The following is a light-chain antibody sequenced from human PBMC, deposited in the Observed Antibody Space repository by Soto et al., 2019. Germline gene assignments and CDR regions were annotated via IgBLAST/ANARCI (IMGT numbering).Light chain of an antibody. Sequence: ENVVPQFPGPLSLSPGERATVSCSASQFVSSGHLAWYQQKLGQAPRLLIYGASIRAPGIPDRFSGSGSGIDFTLTISGLEPEDFAVYYCQQYSTSPITFGQGTRLYIK. CDR2: GAS. V-gene: IGKV3-20*01. J-gene: IGKJ5*01. CDR1: QFVSSGH. CDR3: QQYSTSPIT.